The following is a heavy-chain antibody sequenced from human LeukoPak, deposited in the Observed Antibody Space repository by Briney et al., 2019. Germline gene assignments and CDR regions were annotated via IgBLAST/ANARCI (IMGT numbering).Heavy chain of an antibody. V-gene: IGHV3-21*01. D-gene: IGHD3-3*01. Sequence: GGSLRLSCAASGFTVSSNYMNWVRQAPGKGLEWVSSISSSSSYIYYADSVKGRFTISRDNAKNSLYLQMNSLRAEDTAVYYCARDFTSSLRYDAFDIWGQGTMVTVSS. J-gene: IGHJ3*02. CDR1: GFTVSSNY. CDR3: ARDFTSSLRYDAFDI. CDR2: ISSSSSYI.